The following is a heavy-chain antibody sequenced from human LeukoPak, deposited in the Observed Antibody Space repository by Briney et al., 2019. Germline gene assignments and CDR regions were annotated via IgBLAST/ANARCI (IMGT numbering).Heavy chain of an antibody. CDR2: ISGSGTST. J-gene: IGHJ5*02. Sequence: GGSLRLSCAASGFTFSNYAMSWDRQAPGKGLEWVSVISGSGTSTSYADSVRGRFTISRDNSKNTLYLQMNSLRAEDTSVYYCSKDLPVRYYDCSGYYPTWGQGTLVAVSS. CDR1: GFTFSNYA. CDR3: SKDLPVRYYDCSGYYPT. D-gene: IGHD3-22*01. V-gene: IGHV3-23*01.